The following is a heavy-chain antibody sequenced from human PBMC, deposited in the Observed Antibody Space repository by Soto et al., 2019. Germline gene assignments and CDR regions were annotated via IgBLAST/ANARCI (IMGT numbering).Heavy chain of an antibody. V-gene: IGHV1-69*02. CDR1: GGTFSSYT. CDR3: ARVLPPYDSYAFDI. Sequence: QVQLVQSGAEVKKPGSSVKVSCKASGGTFSSYTISWVRQAPGQGLEWMGRIIPILGIANYAQKFQGRVTITADKSTSTAYMELSSLRSEDTAVYYCARVLPPYDSYAFDIWGQGTMVTVSS. CDR2: IIPILGIA. D-gene: IGHD3-16*01. J-gene: IGHJ3*02.